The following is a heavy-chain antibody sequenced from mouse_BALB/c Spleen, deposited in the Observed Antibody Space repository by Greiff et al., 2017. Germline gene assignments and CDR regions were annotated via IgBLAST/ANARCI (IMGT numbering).Heavy chain of an antibody. CDR1: GFTFSDYY. J-gene: IGHJ4*01. CDR3: ARSHGYAMDY. CDR2: ISDGGSYT. Sequence: EVQLVESGGGLVKPGGSLKLSCAASGFTFSDYYMYWVRQTPEKRLEWVATISDGGSYTYYPDSVKGRFTISRDNAKNNLYLQMSSLKSEDTAMYYCARSHGYAMDYWGQGTSVTVSS. V-gene: IGHV5-4*02.